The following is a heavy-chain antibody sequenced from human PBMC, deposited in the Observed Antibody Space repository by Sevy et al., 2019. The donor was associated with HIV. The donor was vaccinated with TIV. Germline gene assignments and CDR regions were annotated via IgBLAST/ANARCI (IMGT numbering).Heavy chain of an antibody. Sequence: GGSLRLSCAASGFTFSSYSMNWVRQAPGKGLEWVSSFSSSSSTIYYADSVKGRFTISRDNAKNSLYLQMNSLRDEDTAVYYCARATPLWFGELLWNDYWGQGTLVTVSS. CDR2: FSSSSSTI. J-gene: IGHJ4*02. CDR1: GFTFSSYS. D-gene: IGHD3-10*01. CDR3: ARATPLWFGELLWNDY. V-gene: IGHV3-48*02.